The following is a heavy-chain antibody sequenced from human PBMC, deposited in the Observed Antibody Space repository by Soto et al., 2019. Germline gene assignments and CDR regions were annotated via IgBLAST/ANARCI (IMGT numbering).Heavy chain of an antibody. CDR3: VKIIWGYGSHGMDV. J-gene: IGHJ6*02. D-gene: IGHD5-12*01. CDR1: GVYFIGYY. Sequence: EPQSHTYTVYGVYFIGYYWSWIRKPPGKGLEWIGEINHSGSTNYNPSLKSRVTISVDTSKNQFSLKLSSVTAADTAVYYCVKIIWGYGSHGMDVWGQGTKVPGFS. CDR2: INHSGST. V-gene: IGHV4-34*01.